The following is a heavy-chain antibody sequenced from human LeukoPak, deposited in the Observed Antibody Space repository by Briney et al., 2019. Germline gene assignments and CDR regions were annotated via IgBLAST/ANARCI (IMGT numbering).Heavy chain of an antibody. CDR2: IIPIFGTA. D-gene: IGHD3-22*01. CDR3: ARDPRGYYDSLRHDY. Sequence: SVKVSCKASGGTFSSYAISWVRQAPGQGLEWMGGIIPIFGTANYAQKFQGRVTITADESTSTAYMELSSLRSEDTAVYYCARDPRGYYDSLRHDYWGQGTLVTVSS. J-gene: IGHJ4*02. V-gene: IGHV1-69*13. CDR1: GGTFSSYA.